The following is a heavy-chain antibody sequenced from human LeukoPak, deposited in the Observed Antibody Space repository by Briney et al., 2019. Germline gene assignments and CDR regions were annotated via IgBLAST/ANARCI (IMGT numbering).Heavy chain of an antibody. V-gene: IGHV3-21*04. CDR1: GFTFSSYS. D-gene: IGHD4-17*01. CDR2: ISSSSSYI. Sequence: GGSLRLSCAASGFTFSSYSMNWVRQAPGKGLEWVSSISSSSSYIYYADSVKGRFTISRDNAKNSLYLQMNSLRAEDTALYYCARDPTVTTSGYYYYYMDVWGKGTTVTVSS. CDR3: ARDPTVTTSGYYYYYMDV. J-gene: IGHJ6*03.